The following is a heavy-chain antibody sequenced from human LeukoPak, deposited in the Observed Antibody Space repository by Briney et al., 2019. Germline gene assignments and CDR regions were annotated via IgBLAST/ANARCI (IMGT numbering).Heavy chain of an antibody. Sequence: GGSLGLSCAASGFTFRDNYMIWVRQAPGKGLQWVSDIYSGGSTYYSDSVKGRFTISRDNSKNTLYLQMNSLRAEDTAVYYCASSWAYFDSWGQGTLVTVSS. J-gene: IGHJ4*02. CDR2: IYSGGST. CDR1: GFTFRDNY. D-gene: IGHD6-13*01. CDR3: ASSWAYFDS. V-gene: IGHV3-53*05.